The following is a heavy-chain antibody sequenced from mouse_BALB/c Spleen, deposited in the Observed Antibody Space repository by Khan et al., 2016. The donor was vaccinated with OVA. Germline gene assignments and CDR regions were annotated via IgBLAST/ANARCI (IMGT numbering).Heavy chain of an antibody. CDR2: LNTGGAYT. CDR3: ARLAYYYNSEGFAY. V-gene: IGHV5-6*01. Sequence: EVELVESGGDFVRPGGSLKLSCAASGFTFSTYGMSWVRQTPDKRLEWVATLNTGGAYTYYPDTVKGRFTISRDNAKNTLYLQLSSRKSEDTAIYYCARLAYYYNSEGFAYWGRGTLVTVSA. CDR1: GFTFSTYG. D-gene: IGHD1-1*01. J-gene: IGHJ3*01.